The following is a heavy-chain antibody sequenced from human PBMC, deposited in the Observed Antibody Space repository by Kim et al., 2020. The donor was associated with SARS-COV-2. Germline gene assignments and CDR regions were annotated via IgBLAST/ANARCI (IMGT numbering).Heavy chain of an antibody. D-gene: IGHD4-4*01. CDR1: GYTFKSYH. Sequence: ASVKVSCKASGYTFKSYHIHWLRQAPGQRLEWMGWVNAANDKTKYSQKFQGRVTITRDTSANTAYMELSSLTSEDTAVYYCARNMNPTVYDYWGQGTLVTVSS. CDR2: VNAANDKT. J-gene: IGHJ4*02. V-gene: IGHV1-3*01. CDR3: ARNMNPTVYDY.